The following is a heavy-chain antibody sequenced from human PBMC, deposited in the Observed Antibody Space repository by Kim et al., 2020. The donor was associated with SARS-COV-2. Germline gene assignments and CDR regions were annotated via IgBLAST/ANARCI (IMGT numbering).Heavy chain of an antibody. Sequence: SETLSLTCAVYGGSFSGYYWSWIRQPPGKGLEWIGEINHSGSTNYNPSLKSRVTISVDTSKNQFSLKLSSVTAADTAVYYCAREEGPAAPEWGQGTLVTVSS. V-gene: IGHV4-34*01. CDR2: INHSGST. CDR1: GGSFSGYY. CDR3: AREEGPAAPE. J-gene: IGHJ4*02. D-gene: IGHD2-2*01.